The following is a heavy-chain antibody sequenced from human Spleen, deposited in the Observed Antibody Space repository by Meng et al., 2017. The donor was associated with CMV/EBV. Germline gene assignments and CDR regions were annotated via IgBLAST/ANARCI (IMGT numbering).Heavy chain of an antibody. CDR1: GGTFSSYA. CDR3: ARASGVGRSAPGDY. J-gene: IGHJ4*02. CDR2: IIPIFGTA. D-gene: IGHD3-3*01. V-gene: IGHV1-69*12. Sequence: QVHWVEFGGEVKKPGSSVKVACKASGGTFSSYAISWVRQAPGQGLEWMGGIIPIFGTANYAQKFQGRVTITADESTSTAYMELSSLRSEDTAVYYCARASGVGRSAPGDYWGQGTLVTVSS.